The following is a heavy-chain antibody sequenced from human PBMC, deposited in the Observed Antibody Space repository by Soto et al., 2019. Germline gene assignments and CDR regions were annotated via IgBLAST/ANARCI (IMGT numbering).Heavy chain of an antibody. CDR1: GDSISSDYW. J-gene: IGHJ4*02. Sequence: SETLSITCAVSGDSISSDYWWTWVRQPPGKGLEWIAEIYHSGSTNYNPSLKSRVTISVDKSKNQISLKLSSVTAADTAVYYCARVLSSGWSRFDYWGQGTLVTVSS. V-gene: IGHV4-4*02. CDR3: ARVLSSGWSRFDY. CDR2: IYHSGST. D-gene: IGHD6-19*01.